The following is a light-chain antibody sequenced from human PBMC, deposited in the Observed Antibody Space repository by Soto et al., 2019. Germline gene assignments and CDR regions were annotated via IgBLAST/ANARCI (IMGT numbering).Light chain of an antibody. CDR1: QSISSW. J-gene: IGKJ1*01. Sequence: DIQMTQSPSTLSASVGDRVTITCRASQSISSWLAWYQQKPGKAPSVLIYTASRLESAVPSRFRGSGSGTEFTLTISSLQPDDSATYYCQQYNSYSPTFGQGTKVEVK. V-gene: IGKV1-5*03. CDR2: TAS. CDR3: QQYNSYSPT.